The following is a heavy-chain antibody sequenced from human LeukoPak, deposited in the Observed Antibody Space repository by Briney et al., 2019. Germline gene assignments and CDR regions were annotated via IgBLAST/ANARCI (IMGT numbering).Heavy chain of an antibody. CDR3: ARDLRGSTSWRFDP. J-gene: IGHJ5*02. CDR1: GGSFSGYY. Sequence: SETLSLTCAVYGGSFSGYYWSWIRQPPGKGLEWIGEINHSGSTNYNPSLKSRVTISVDTSKNQFSLKLSSVTAADTAVYYCARDLRGSTSWRFDPWGQGTLVTVSS. CDR2: INHSGST. D-gene: IGHD2-2*01. V-gene: IGHV4-34*01.